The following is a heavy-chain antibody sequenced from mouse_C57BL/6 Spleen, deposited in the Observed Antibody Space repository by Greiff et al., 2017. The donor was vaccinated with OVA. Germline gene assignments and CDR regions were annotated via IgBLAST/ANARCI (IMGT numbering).Heavy chain of an antibody. J-gene: IGHJ4*01. D-gene: IGHD1-1*01. CDR3: AGGDYYGSSPYYYAMDY. Sequence: VQLQQPGAELVKPGASVKLSCKASGYTFTSYWMHWVKQRPGQGLEWIGMIHPHSGSTNYNEKFKSKATLTVDKSSSTAYMQLSSLTSEDSAVYYCAGGDYYGSSPYYYAMDYWGQGTSVTVSS. CDR2: IHPHSGST. CDR1: GYTFTSYW. V-gene: IGHV1-64*01.